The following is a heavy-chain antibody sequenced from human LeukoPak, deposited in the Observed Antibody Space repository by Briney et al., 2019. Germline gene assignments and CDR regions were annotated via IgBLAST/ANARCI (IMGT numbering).Heavy chain of an antibody. D-gene: IGHD6-13*01. CDR3: TTDLPRSSSWTDI. CDR1: GFTFSNAW. CDR2: IKSKTDGGTT. V-gene: IGHV3-15*01. Sequence: PGGSLRLSCAASGFTFSNAWMSWVRQAPGNGLEWVGRIKSKTDGGTTDYAAPVKGRFTISRDDSKNTLYLQMNSLKTEDTAVYYCTTDLPRSSSWTDIWGQGTLVTVSS. J-gene: IGHJ4*02.